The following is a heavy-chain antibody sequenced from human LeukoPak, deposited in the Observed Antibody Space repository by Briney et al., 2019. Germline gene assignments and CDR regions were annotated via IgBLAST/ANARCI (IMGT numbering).Heavy chain of an antibody. D-gene: IGHD4-17*01. Sequence: ASVKVSCKASGYTFTSYYMHWVRQAPGQGLEWMGIINPSGGSTSYAQKFQGRVTMTRDTSTSTAYMELSSLRSEDTAVYYCASATMTTVTPIDYWGQGTLVTVSS. CDR3: ASATMTTVTPIDY. CDR2: INPSGGST. J-gene: IGHJ4*02. CDR1: GYTFTSYY. V-gene: IGHV1-46*01.